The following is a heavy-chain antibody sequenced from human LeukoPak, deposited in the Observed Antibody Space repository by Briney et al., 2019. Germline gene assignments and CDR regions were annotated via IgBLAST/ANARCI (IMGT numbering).Heavy chain of an antibody. CDR1: GYTFTSYD. Sequence: ASVRVSCKASGYTFTSYDINWVRQAPGQGLEWMGWISAYNGNTNYAQKLQGRVTMTTDTSTSTAYMELRSLRSDDTAVYYCARAPDYYDSSGYLFDYWGQGTLVTVSS. D-gene: IGHD3-22*01. CDR3: ARAPDYYDSSGYLFDY. CDR2: ISAYNGNT. J-gene: IGHJ4*02. V-gene: IGHV1-18*01.